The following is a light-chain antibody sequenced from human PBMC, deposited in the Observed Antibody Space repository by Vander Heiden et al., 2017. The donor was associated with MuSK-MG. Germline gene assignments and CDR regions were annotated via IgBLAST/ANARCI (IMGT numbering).Light chain of an antibody. CDR3: QQYYTFSIT. Sequence: DIQMTQSPSTLSASIGDRVTITCRASQSIRKWLAWYQQKPGKAPNLLIYDASTLESGVPSRFSGSGSGTEFTLTISSLQPDDFASYYCQQYYTFSITFGQGTRLEIE. J-gene: IGKJ5*01. CDR1: QSIRKW. V-gene: IGKV1-5*01. CDR2: DAS.